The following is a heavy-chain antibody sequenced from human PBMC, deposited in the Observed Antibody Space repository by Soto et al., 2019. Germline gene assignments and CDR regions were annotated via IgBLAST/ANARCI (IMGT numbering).Heavy chain of an antibody. CDR3: ARVYAYYDSSGYRRDDAFDI. J-gene: IGHJ3*02. V-gene: IGHV1-18*01. CDR1: GYTFTSYG. Sequence: ASVKVSCKASGYTFTSYGISWVRQAPGQGLEGMGWISAYNGNTNYAQKLQGRVTMTTDTSTSTAYMELRSLRSDDTAVYYCARVYAYYDSSGYRRDDAFDIWGQGTMVTVSS. D-gene: IGHD3-22*01. CDR2: ISAYNGNT.